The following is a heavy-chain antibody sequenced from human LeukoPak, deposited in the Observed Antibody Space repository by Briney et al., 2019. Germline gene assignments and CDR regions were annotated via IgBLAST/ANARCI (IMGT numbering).Heavy chain of an antibody. V-gene: IGHV4-34*01. D-gene: IGHD3-16*02. Sequence: SQTLSLTCAVYGGSFSGYYWSWIRQPPGKGLEWIGEINHSGSTNYNPSVKSRVTISVDTSKNQFSLKLSSVTAADTAVYYCARGRYTNYVWGSYRLSYWGQGTLVTVSS. CDR3: ARGRYTNYVWGSYRLSY. CDR1: GGSFSGYY. CDR2: INHSGST. J-gene: IGHJ4*02.